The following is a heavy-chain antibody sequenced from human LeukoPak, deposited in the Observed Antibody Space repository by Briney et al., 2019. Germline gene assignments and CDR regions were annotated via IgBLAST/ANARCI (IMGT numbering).Heavy chain of an antibody. CDR3: ARGAGTIFGEYYYYMDV. D-gene: IGHD3-3*02. Sequence: GGSLRLSCAASRVTFSDSAMTWVRQVPVKGLEWVSSISSSGSYIYYADSVKGRFTISRDNAKNSLYLQMNSLRADDTAVYHCARGAGTIFGEYYYYMDVWGKGTVVTVSS. J-gene: IGHJ6*03. V-gene: IGHV3-21*01. CDR1: RVTFSDSA. CDR2: ISSSGSYI.